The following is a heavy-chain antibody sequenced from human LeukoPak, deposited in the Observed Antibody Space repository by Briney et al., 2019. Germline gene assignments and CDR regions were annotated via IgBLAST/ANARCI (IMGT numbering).Heavy chain of an antibody. CDR1: GFTFSSSW. Sequence: PGGSLRLSRAASGFTFSSSWMYWVRQPPGKGLVWVSRINTDRTTTGYADSVKGRFTISRDNAKNTLYLQMNSLRAEDTAVYYCAGSPRDIPNYWGQGTLVSVSS. J-gene: IGHJ4*02. V-gene: IGHV3-74*01. CDR2: INTDRTTT. CDR3: AGSPRDIPNY. D-gene: IGHD3-10*01.